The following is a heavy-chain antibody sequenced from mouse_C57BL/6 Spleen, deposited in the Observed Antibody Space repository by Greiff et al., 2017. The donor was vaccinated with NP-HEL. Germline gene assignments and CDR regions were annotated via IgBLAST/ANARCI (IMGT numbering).Heavy chain of an antibody. V-gene: IGHV1-78*01. D-gene: IGHD1-1*01. CDR2: IYPGDGST. Sequence: VQLQQSDAELVKPGASVKISCKASGYTFTDYSIHWMKQRPEQGLEWIGYIYPGDGSTKYNEKFKGKATLTADKSSSTAYMQLNSLTSEDSAVYFCARDYYGSSLFGYWGKGTTLTVSS. CDR1: GYTFTDYS. CDR3: ARDYYGSSLFGY. J-gene: IGHJ2*01.